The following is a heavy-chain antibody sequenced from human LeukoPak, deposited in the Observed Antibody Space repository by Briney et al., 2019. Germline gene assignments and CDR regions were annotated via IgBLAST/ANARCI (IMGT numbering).Heavy chain of an antibody. D-gene: IGHD3-10*01. CDR2: IYYSGST. J-gene: IGHJ4*01. Sequence: PSETLSLTCTVAGDSINSGAYYWGWIRQPPGKGLEWIGSIYYSGSTQYNPSLKSRVTVSLDTSTTQFSLNLTSVTAADTAIYFCAREDYGSGHFDYWGHGTLVTVSS. CDR3: AREDYGSGHFDY. CDR1: GDSINSGAYY. V-gene: IGHV4-39*07.